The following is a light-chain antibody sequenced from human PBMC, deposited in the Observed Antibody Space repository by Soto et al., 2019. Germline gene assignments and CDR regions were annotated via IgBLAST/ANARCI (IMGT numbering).Light chain of an antibody. V-gene: IGKV3-15*01. CDR3: QVYNNWPRFD. J-gene: IGKJ3*01. CDR1: QSVSNN. Sequence: EIVMTQSPATMSASQRERAPLSCRASQSVSNNLARLQQQPGQAPMLLIYGSSTSATGIPPRFSGSGSGTEFTLTISSLQSEDFAVYSCQVYNNWPRFDFGPGTKWIS. CDR2: GSS.